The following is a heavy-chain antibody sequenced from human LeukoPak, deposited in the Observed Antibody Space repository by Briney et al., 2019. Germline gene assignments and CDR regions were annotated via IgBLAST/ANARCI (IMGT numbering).Heavy chain of an antibody. Sequence: SETLSLTCTVSGGSISSYYWSWIRQPAGKGLESIGHISTSGSTNYNPSLKSRVTMSVDTSKNQFSLKLSSVTAADTAVYYCARPGAGFGDAIDYWGQGTLVTVSS. D-gene: IGHD3-10*01. CDR2: ISTSGST. J-gene: IGHJ4*02. V-gene: IGHV4-4*07. CDR3: ARPGAGFGDAIDY. CDR1: GGSISSYY.